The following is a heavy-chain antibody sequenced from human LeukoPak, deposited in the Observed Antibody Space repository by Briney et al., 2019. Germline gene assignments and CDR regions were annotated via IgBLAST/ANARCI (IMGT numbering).Heavy chain of an antibody. V-gene: IGHV4-4*07. J-gene: IGHJ4*02. CDR2: IYTSGST. CDR3: ARGVGHCSGTSCELFDY. D-gene: IGHD2-2*01. Sequence: SETLSLTCTVSGGSISSYYWSWIRQPAGKGLEWIGRIYTSGSTNYNPSLKSRVTMSVDTSKNQFSLKLSSVTAADTAVYYCARGVGHCSGTSCELFDYWGQGTLVTVSS. CDR1: GGSISSYY.